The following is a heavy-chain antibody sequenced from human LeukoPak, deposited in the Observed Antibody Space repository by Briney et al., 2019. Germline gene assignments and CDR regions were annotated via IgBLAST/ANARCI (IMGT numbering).Heavy chain of an antibody. J-gene: IGHJ4*02. CDR2: ISSSADST. Sequence: GGSLRLSCEASGFTFSSYAMSWVRQAPGKGLAWVSVISSSADSTYYADSVKGRFTISRDNSRNTLFLQMNSLRAEDTAVYYCAKPLEKYTYGGNFDYWGQGILVTVSS. V-gene: IGHV3-23*01. D-gene: IGHD4-23*01. CDR1: GFTFSSYA. CDR3: AKPLEKYTYGGNFDY.